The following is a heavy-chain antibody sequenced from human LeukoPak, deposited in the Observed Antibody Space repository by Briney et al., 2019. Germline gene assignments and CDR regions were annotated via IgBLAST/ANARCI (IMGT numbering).Heavy chain of an antibody. CDR3: AKDAPGGYYSFFDY. D-gene: IGHD3-22*01. CDR2: ISYDGSNK. V-gene: IGHV3-30*04. J-gene: IGHJ4*02. CDR1: GFTFSNYA. Sequence: GGSLRLSCAASGFTFSNYAMHWVRQAPGKGLEWVAVISYDGSNKYYTDSVEGRFTISGDSSKNTLYLQMNSLRAEDTAVYYCAKDAPGGYYSFFDYWGQGTLVTVSS.